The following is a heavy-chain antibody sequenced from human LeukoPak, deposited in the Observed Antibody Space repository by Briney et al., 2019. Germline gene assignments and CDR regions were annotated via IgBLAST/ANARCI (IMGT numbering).Heavy chain of an antibody. Sequence: SETLSLTCAVYGGSFSGYYWSWIRQPPGKRLEWIGEINHSGSTNYNPSLKSRVTISVDTSKNQFSLKLSSVTAADTAVYYCARRKAYDILTGYYSQLDYWGQGTLVTVSS. D-gene: IGHD3-9*01. CDR2: INHSGST. CDR1: GGSFSGYY. CDR3: ARRKAYDILTGYYSQLDY. J-gene: IGHJ4*02. V-gene: IGHV4-34*01.